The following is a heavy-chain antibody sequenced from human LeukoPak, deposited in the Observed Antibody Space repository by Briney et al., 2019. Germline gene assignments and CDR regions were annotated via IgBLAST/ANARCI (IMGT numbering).Heavy chain of an antibody. D-gene: IGHD2-15*01. CDR3: ARGSVATPPSFNY. V-gene: IGHV3-30-3*01. CDR2: MSGDGNHY. J-gene: IGHJ4*02. CDR1: GFTFSTSS. Sequence: GGSLRLSCAASGFTFSTSSMQWVRQAPGKGLEWLAVMSGDGNHYSYGASVQGRLIISKDNTNNTLHLHMKSLRVDDTAFYYCARGSVATPPSFNYWGQGTLVTVSS.